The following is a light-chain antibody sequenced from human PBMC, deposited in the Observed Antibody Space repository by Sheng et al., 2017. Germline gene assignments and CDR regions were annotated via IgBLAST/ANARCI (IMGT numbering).Light chain of an antibody. CDR3: LQYDTSPET. Sequence: EIVLTQSPGTLSLSPGERATLFCRASQSVSSTYLAWYQLKPGQAPRLLIYGASNRATGIPDRFSGSGSGTDFTLTISRLEPEDFALYYCLQYDTSPETFGQGTKVEMK. CDR2: GAS. CDR1: QSVSSTY. J-gene: IGKJ1*01. V-gene: IGKV3-20*01.